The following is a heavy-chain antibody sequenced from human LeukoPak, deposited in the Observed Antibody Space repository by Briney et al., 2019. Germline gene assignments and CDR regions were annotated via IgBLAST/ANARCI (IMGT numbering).Heavy chain of an antibody. Sequence: GGSLRLSCAASGFTFSSYAMSWVRQAPGKGLEWVSAISGSGGSTYYADSVKGRFTISRDNSKNTLYLQMNSLRAEDTAVYYCASQARALRYFDWAPGYWGQGTLVTVFS. D-gene: IGHD3-9*01. J-gene: IGHJ4*02. V-gene: IGHV3-23*01. CDR2: ISGSGGST. CDR3: ASQARALRYFDWAPGY. CDR1: GFTFSSYA.